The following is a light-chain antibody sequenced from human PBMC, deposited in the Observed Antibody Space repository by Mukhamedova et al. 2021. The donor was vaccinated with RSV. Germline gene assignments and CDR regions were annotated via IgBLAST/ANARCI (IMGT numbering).Light chain of an antibody. CDR2: DAS. CDR3: QQTSSAVT. J-gene: IGKJ3*01. Sequence: WYQRRVHGRAPKLLIHDASTLQSGVPSRFSGNASGTDFTLTISGLQHEDFATYFCQQTSSAVTFGPGTQVDIK. V-gene: IGKV1-39*01.